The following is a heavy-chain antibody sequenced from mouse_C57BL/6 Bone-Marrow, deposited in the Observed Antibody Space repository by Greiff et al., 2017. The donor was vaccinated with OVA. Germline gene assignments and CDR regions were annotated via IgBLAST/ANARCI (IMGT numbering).Heavy chain of an antibody. CDR3: ARDAYYSNPYWYFDV. V-gene: IGHV7-1*01. D-gene: IGHD2-5*01. J-gene: IGHJ1*03. CDR2: SRNKANDYTT. Sequence: EVMLVESGGGLVQSGRSLRLSCATSGFTFSDFYMEWVRQAPGKGLEWIAASRNKANDYTTEYSASVKGRFIVSRDTSQSILYLQMNALRAEDTAIYYCARDAYYSNPYWYFDVWGTGTTVTVSS. CDR1: GFTFSDFY.